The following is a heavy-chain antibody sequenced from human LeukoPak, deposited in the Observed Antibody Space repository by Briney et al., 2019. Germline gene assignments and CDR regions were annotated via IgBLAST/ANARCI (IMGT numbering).Heavy chain of an antibody. CDR2: ISGSGGST. CDR1: GFTFSSYW. CDR3: AKVPSSGWYGSSYFDY. V-gene: IGHV3-23*01. Sequence: PGGSLRLSCAASGFTFSSYWMSWVRQAPGKGLEWVSAISGSGGSTYYADSVKGRFTISRDNSKNTLYLQMNSLRAEDTAVYYCAKVPSSGWYGSSYFDYWGQGTLVTVSS. D-gene: IGHD6-19*01. J-gene: IGHJ4*02.